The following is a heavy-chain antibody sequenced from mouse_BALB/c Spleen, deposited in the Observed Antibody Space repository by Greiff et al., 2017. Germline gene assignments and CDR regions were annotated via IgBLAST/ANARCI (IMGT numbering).Heavy chain of an antibody. CDR2: ISSGSSTI. CDR3: ARKGGYYGSSPYYFDY. D-gene: IGHD1-1*01. Sequence: EVQLVESGGGLVQPGGSRKLSCAASGFTFSSFGMHWVRQAPEKGLEWVAYISSGSSTIYYADTVKGRFTISRDNPKNTLFLQMTSLRSEDTAMYYCARKGGYYGSSPYYFDYWGQGTTLTVSS. V-gene: IGHV5-17*02. J-gene: IGHJ2*01. CDR1: GFTFSSFG.